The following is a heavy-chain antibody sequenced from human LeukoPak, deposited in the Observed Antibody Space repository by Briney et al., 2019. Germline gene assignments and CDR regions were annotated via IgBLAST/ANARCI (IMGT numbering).Heavy chain of an antibody. CDR2: INPNSGGT. Sequence: ASVKVSCKASGYTFTGYYMHWVRQAPGQGLEWMGWINPNSGGTNYAQKFQGWVTMTRDTSISTAYMELSRLRSDDTAVYYCARASFVDSSGYYGDYYGMDVWGQGTTVTVPS. J-gene: IGHJ6*02. D-gene: IGHD3-22*01. CDR3: ARASFVDSSGYYGDYYGMDV. V-gene: IGHV1-2*04. CDR1: GYTFTGYY.